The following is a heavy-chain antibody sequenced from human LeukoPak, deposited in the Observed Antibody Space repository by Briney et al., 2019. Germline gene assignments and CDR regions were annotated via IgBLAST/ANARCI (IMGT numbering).Heavy chain of an antibody. V-gene: IGHV1-2*02. CDR1: GYTFTGYY. CDR2: INPNSGGT. D-gene: IGHD3-22*01. J-gene: IGHJ3*02. Sequence: ASVKVSCKASGYTFTGYYMHWVRQAPGQGLEWMGWINPNSGGTNYAQKFQGRVTMTRDTSISTAYMELSRLRSDDTAVYYCARDTYYYNSDTSWSDVFDIWGQGTMVTVSS. CDR3: ARDTYYYNSDTSWSDVFDI.